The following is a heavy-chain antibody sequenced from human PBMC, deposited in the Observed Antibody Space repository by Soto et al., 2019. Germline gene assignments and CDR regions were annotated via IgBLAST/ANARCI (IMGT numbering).Heavy chain of an antibody. D-gene: IGHD6-6*01. CDR3: ARIRSSWYGLDV. J-gene: IGHJ6*01. CDR1: GFPLSTYG. CDR2: ITGTGGNT. V-gene: IGHV3-23*01. Sequence: EVQLLESGGGLVQPGGSLRLSCAASGFPLSTYGMTWVRQAPGKGLEWVSAITGTGGNTYYVDSVKRRSTSSRNTSKNMLYMQVNSLRVEDTAVYYCARIRSSWYGLDVWGQGTTVTVSS.